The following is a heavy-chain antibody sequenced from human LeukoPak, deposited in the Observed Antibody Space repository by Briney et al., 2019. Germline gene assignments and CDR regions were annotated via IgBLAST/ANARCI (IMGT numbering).Heavy chain of an antibody. J-gene: IGHJ3*02. CDR2: ISSSSSTI. CDR3: ARDAYDFWSGYGNDAFDI. V-gene: IGHV3-48*04. D-gene: IGHD3-3*01. CDR1: GFTFSSYS. Sequence: PGGSLRLSCAASGFTFSSYSMNWVRQAPGKGLEWVSYISSSSSTIYYADSVKGRFTISRDNAKNSLYLQMNSLRAEDTAVYYCARDAYDFWSGYGNDAFDIWGQGTMVTVSS.